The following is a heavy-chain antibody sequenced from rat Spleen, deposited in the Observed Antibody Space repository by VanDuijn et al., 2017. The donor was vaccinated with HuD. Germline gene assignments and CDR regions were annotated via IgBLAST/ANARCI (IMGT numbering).Heavy chain of an antibody. CDR1: GFTFSNYG. CDR3: AVSGYGY. V-gene: IGHV5S13*01. CDR2: ISSNGGDT. D-gene: IGHD4-3*01. Sequence: EVQLVESGGGLVQPGRSMKLSCAASGFTFSNYGMAWVRQAPTKGLEWVATISSNGGDTYYRDSVRGRFTISRDNAENTFYLQMNSLRSEDTATYYCAVSGYGYWGQGTLVTVSS. J-gene: IGHJ3*01.